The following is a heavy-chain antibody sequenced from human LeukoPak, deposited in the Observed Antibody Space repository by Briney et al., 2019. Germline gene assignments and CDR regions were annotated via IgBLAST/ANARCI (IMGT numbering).Heavy chain of an antibody. CDR2: ISWNSGSI. CDR3: ARLEDSSSPKYHYYYGMDV. CDR1: GFTFDDYA. Sequence: GRSLRLSCAASGFTFDDYAMHWVRQAPGKGLEWVSGISWNSGSIGYADSVKGRFTISRDNAKNSLYLQMNSLRAEDTALYYCARLEDSSSPKYHYYYGMDVWGQGTTVTVSS. J-gene: IGHJ6*02. V-gene: IGHV3-9*01. D-gene: IGHD6-6*01.